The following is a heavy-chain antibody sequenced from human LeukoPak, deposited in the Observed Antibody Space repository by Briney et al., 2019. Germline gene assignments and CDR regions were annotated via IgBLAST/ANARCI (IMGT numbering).Heavy chain of an antibody. CDR1: GGSISSGDYY. CDR3: ARPKDYSDAFDI. D-gene: IGHD2-15*01. CDR2: IYYSGST. J-gene: IGHJ3*02. V-gene: IGHV4-30-4*01. Sequence: SETLSLTCTVSGGSISSGDYYWSWIRQPPGKGLEWIGYIYYSGSTYYNPSLKSRVIILVDTSKNQFSLKLSSVTAADTAVYYCARPKDYSDAFDIWGQGTMVTVSS.